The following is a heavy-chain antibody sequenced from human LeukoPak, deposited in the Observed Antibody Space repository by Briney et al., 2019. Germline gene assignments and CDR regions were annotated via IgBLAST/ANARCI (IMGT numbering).Heavy chain of an antibody. Sequence: SETLSLTCTVSGGSISSSYLSWIRQSPGKGLEWIGYIYHSGSTNSNPPLKSRVTISVDTPKNQFSLKLSSVTAADTAVYYCVRWQYCGGNCYFSAFDIWGQGTMVTVSS. V-gene: IGHV4-59*01. CDR3: VRWQYCGGNCYFSAFDI. CDR1: GGSISSSY. D-gene: IGHD2-21*01. J-gene: IGHJ3*02. CDR2: IYHSGST.